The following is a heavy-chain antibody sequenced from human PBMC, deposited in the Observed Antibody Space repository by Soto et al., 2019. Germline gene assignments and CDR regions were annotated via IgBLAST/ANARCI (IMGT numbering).Heavy chain of an antibody. CDR1: GFTFSSYA. CDR3: ARNPVAGGDY. V-gene: IGHV3-30-3*01. D-gene: IGHD6-19*01. J-gene: IGHJ4*02. Sequence: QVQLVESGGGVVQPGRSLRLSCAASGFTFSSYAMHWVRQAPGKGLEWVAVISYDGSNKYYADSVKGRFTISRDNSKNTLYLQMNSLRAEDTAVYYCARNPVAGGDYWGQGTLVTVSS. CDR2: ISYDGSNK.